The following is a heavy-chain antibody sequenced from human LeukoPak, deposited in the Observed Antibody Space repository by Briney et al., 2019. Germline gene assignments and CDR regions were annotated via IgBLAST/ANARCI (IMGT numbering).Heavy chain of an antibody. Sequence: ASVTLSCKTSGYTFTAYYIHWLRQAPGQGLEWMGWMNPNSGGTKYAQTFRGRVTLTRDTSISTAYLELSSLTSDDTAVYFCARQGSNSSGWYPVDDWGQGTLVTVSS. CDR1: GYTFTAYY. D-gene: IGHD6-19*01. CDR2: MNPNSGGT. J-gene: IGHJ4*02. V-gene: IGHV1-2*02. CDR3: ARQGSNSSGWYPVDD.